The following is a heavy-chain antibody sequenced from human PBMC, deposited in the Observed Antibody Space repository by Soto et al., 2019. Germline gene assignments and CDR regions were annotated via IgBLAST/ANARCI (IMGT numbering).Heavy chain of an antibody. J-gene: IGHJ4*02. Sequence: GGSLRLSCAASGFTFSSYAMHWVRQAPGKGLEWVAVISYDGSNKYYADSVKGRFTISRDNSKNTLYLQMNSLRAEDTAVYYCAREVGPSSSSSVNPYFDYWGQGTLVTVSS. CDR2: ISYDGSNK. V-gene: IGHV3-30-3*01. CDR3: AREVGPSSSSSVNPYFDY. CDR1: GFTFSSYA. D-gene: IGHD6-6*01.